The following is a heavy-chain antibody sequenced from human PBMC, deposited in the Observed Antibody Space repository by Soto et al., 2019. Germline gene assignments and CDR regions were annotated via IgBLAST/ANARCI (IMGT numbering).Heavy chain of an antibody. CDR1: GFTFSDYY. D-gene: IGHD4-17*01. J-gene: IGHJ5*02. CDR3: ARGQPRDDYGGNHWFDP. V-gene: IGHV3-11*05. CDR2: ISSSSSYT. Sequence: QVQLVESGGGLVKPGGSLRLSCAASGFTFSDYYMSWIRQAPGKGLEWVSYISSSSSYTNYADSVKGRFTISRDNAKNSLYLQMNSLRAEDTAVYYCARGQPRDDYGGNHWFDPWGQGTLVTVSS.